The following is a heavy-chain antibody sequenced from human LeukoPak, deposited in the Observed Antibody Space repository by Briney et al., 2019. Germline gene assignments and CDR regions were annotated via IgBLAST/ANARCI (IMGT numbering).Heavy chain of an antibody. CDR3: LRGGSAFDI. D-gene: IGHD3-10*01. CDR2: IRSKAYGGTT. CDR1: GFTFGEYP. J-gene: IGHJ3*02. V-gene: IGHV3-49*04. Sequence: PGRSLRLSCTMSGFTFGEYPMTWVRQAPGKVLEWVGFIRSKAYGGTTEYGASVKGRFIISGDDSKSIVYLQMNSLKIDDTAIYHCLRGGSAFDIWGQGTKVTVSS.